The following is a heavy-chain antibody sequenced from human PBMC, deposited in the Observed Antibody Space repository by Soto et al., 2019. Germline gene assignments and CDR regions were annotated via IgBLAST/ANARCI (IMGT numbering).Heavy chain of an antibody. J-gene: IGHJ6*03. CDR2: ISGSGGST. CDR3: AGDANFGKESDYYYYYYMDV. CDR1: GFTFSSYA. V-gene: IGHV3-23*01. D-gene: IGHD3-3*01. Sequence: GGSLRLSCAASGFTFSSYAMSWVRQAPGKGLEWVSAISGSGGSTYYADFVKGRFTISRDNSKNTRYLQMNSLGAEETAVYYCAGDANFGKESDYYYYYYMDVWGKGTTVTVSS.